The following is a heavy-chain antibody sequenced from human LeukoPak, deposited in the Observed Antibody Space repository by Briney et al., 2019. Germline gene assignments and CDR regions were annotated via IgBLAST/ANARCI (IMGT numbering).Heavy chain of an antibody. J-gene: IGHJ4*02. CDR2: IRYDGSNK. D-gene: IGHD2-15*01. CDR1: GFTFSSYG. Sequence: GGSLRLSCAASGFTFSSYGMHWVRQAPGKGLEWVAFIRYDGSNKYYADSVKGRFTISRDNSKNTLYLQMNSLRAEDTAVYYCANQYCSGGSSYSHYFDYWGQGTLVTVSS. V-gene: IGHV3-30*02. CDR3: ANQYCSGGSSYSHYFDY.